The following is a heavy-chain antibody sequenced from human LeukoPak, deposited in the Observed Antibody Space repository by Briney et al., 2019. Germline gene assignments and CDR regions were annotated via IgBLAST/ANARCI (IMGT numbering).Heavy chain of an antibody. CDR3: ARGYFGDYVLDT. Sequence: PSIQISCKAYEYRARDNYIHWVRQAPGQGLEYLGWINPNSGGTNYAQKFQGRVSLTRDTSIDTAYIRLHSLTSDDTAVYYCARGYFGDYVLDTWGQGALITVSS. D-gene: IGHD4-17*01. J-gene: IGHJ5*02. V-gene: IGHV1-2*02. CDR2: INPNSGGT. CDR1: EYRARDNY.